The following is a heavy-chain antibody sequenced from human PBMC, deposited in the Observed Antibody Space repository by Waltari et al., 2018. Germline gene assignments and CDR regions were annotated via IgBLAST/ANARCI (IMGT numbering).Heavy chain of an antibody. Sequence: EVQLVESGGGLVKPGGSLRLYCVASGFTFNSYNINWVRQAPGKGLEWVSSISSSSNYIYYADSVRGRFTISRDNAKNSLYLQMNSLRAEDTAVYYCAKNFPTPYYFDYWGQGTLVTVSS. CDR1: GFTFNSYN. CDR2: ISSSSNYI. J-gene: IGHJ4*02. CDR3: AKNFPTPYYFDY. V-gene: IGHV3-21*01.